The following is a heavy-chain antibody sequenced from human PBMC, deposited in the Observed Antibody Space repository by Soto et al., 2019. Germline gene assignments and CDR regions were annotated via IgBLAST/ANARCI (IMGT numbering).Heavy chain of an antibody. CDR1: GFTFSSYS. V-gene: IGHV3-21*01. CDR3: ARDYSSVVPAATTIAAADTFDY. Sequence: TGGSLRLSCAASGFTFSSYSMNWVRQAPGKGLEWVSSISSSSSYIYYADSVKGRFTISRDNAKNSLYLQMNSLRAEDTAVYYCARDYSSVVPAATTIAAADTFDYWGQGTLVTVSS. D-gene: IGHD6-13*01. J-gene: IGHJ4*02. CDR2: ISSSSSYI.